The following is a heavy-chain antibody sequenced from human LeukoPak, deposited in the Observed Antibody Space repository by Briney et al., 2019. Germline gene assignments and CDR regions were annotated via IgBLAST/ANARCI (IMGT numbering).Heavy chain of an antibody. CDR2: VYHSGST. D-gene: IGHD3-22*01. CDR1: DYSISSGNY. Sequence: SETLSLTCAVSDYSISSGNYWGWIRQPPGKGLEWIGSVYHSGSTHYSPSLKSRVTILVDTSKNQFSLKLRSVTAADTAVYYCARNDSSGYFDYWGQGTLVTVSS. V-gene: IGHV4-38-2*01. J-gene: IGHJ4*02. CDR3: ARNDSSGYFDY.